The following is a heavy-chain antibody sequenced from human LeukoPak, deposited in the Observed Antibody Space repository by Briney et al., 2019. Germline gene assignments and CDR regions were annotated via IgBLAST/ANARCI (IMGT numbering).Heavy chain of an antibody. CDR1: GGTFSSYA. Sequence: SVKVSCKASGGTFSSYAISWVRQAPGQGLEWMGGIIPIFGTANYAQKFQGRVTMTRNTSISTAYMELSSLRSEDTAVYYCARSLASTVTSYYYYMDVWGKGTTVTVSS. J-gene: IGHJ6*03. V-gene: IGHV1-69*05. D-gene: IGHD4-17*01. CDR3: ARSLASTVTSYYYYMDV. CDR2: IIPIFGTA.